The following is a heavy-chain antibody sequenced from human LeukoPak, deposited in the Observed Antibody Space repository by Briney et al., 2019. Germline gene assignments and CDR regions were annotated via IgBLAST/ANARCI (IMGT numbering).Heavy chain of an antibody. J-gene: IGHJ4*02. CDR2: IKQDGSEK. CDR1: GFTISRYW. V-gene: IGHV3-7*01. Sequence: QTGGSLRLSCAAASGFTISRYWMNWVRQAPGKGLEWVANIKQDGSEKYYVDAVKGRFTTSRDNAKDSLYLQMNSLRAEDTAVYYCARGHDDDDEWGQGTLVTVSS. CDR3: ARGHDDDDE. D-gene: IGHD1-1*01.